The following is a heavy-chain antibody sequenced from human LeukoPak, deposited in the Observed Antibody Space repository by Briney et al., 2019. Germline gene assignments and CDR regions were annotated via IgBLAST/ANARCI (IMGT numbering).Heavy chain of an antibody. J-gene: IGHJ4*02. CDR3: AKNIGGLDY. V-gene: IGHV3-23*01. Sequence: WIRQAPGKGLEWVSGISGSDGSTYHADSVKGRFTISRDNSKNTLYLQMNSLRGEDMAVYYCAKNIGGLDYWGQGTLVTVSS. D-gene: IGHD3-10*01. CDR2: ISGSDGST.